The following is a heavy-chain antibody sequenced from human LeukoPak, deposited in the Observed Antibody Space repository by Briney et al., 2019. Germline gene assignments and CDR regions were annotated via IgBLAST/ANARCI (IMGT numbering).Heavy chain of an antibody. CDR2: IHSGGST. Sequence: PAGSLRLSCEASGFTVSSNYLSWVRQAPGKGLEWVSVIHSGGSTYYADSVKGRFTISRDNSKNTLYLQMNSLRAEDTAVYFCANALGGGNTWYYFDCWGQGTLVTVSS. CDR1: GFTVSSNY. V-gene: IGHV3-53*01. J-gene: IGHJ4*02. D-gene: IGHD6-13*01. CDR3: ANALGGGNTWYYFDC.